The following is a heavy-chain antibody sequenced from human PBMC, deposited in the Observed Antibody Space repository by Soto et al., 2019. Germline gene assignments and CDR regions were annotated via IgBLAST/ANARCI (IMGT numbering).Heavy chain of an antibody. CDR1: GGSISSYY. CDR3: ARDREIFGVNYYMDV. V-gene: IGHV4-59*01. Sequence: PSDTLSLTCTVSGGSISSYYWSWIRQPPGKGLEWIGYIYYSGSTNYNPSLKSRVTISVDTSKNQFSLKLSSVIAADTAVYYCARDREIFGVNYYMDVWGKGTTVT. J-gene: IGHJ6*03. CDR2: IYYSGST. D-gene: IGHD3-3*01.